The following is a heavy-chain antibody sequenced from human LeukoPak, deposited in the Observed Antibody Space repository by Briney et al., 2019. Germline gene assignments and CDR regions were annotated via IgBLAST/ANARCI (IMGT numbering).Heavy chain of an antibody. D-gene: IGHD6-13*01. J-gene: IGHJ5*02. CDR3: ARDRGLAVAGTVDH. Sequence: ASVKVSCKASGYTFTSYGISWVRQAPGQGLEWMGWINPNTGDTNYAQNFQGRVTMTRDTSISTAYMDLSRLTSDDTAVYYCARDRGLAVAGTVDHWGQGTLVTVSS. CDR2: INPNTGDT. CDR1: GYTFTSYG. V-gene: IGHV1-2*02.